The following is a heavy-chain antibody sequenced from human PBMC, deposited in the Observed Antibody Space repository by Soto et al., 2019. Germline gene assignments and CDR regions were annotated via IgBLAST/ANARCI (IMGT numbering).Heavy chain of an antibody. J-gene: IGHJ4*02. V-gene: IGHV3-74*01. CDR1: GFTFSSHW. Sequence: EVQLVESGGGLVQPGGSLRLSCAVSGFTFSSHWMHWVRQIPGKGLVCVARINGDGVATTYADSVKGRFTISRDNAKNTVYRRMTRCRAVDTAAYYCARGTEGSWGGWLTQWGRGSQVSVSS. CDR3: ARGTEGSWGGWLTQ. D-gene: IGHD5-12*01. CDR2: INGDGVAT.